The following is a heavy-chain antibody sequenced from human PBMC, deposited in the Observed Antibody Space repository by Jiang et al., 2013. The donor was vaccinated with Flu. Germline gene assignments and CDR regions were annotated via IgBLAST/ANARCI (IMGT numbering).Heavy chain of an antibody. Sequence: EWMGIIYPGDSDTRYSPSFQGQVTISADKSISTAYLQWSSLKASDTAMYYCARQYSSSSEYFDYWGQGTLVTVSS. CDR2: IYPGDSDT. V-gene: IGHV5-51*01. J-gene: IGHJ4*02. D-gene: IGHD6-6*01. CDR3: ARQYSSSSEYFDY.